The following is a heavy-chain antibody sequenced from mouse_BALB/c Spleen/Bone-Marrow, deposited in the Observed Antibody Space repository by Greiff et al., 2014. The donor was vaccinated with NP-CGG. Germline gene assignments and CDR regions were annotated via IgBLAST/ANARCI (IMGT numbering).Heavy chain of an antibody. CDR2: IDPETGGT. Sequence: QVQLQQPGAELVRPGASVTLSCKASGYTFTDYEMHWLKQTPVHGLEWIGAIDPETGGTAYNQKFKGRATLTTDKSSSTAYMELRSPTSEDSAVYYCTRLDSSGYGAYWGQGTLVTVSA. V-gene: IGHV1-15*01. CDR3: TRLDSSGYGAY. D-gene: IGHD3-2*01. CDR1: GYTFTDYE. J-gene: IGHJ3*01.